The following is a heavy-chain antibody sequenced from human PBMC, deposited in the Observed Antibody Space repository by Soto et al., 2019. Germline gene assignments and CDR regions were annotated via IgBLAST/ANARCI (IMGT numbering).Heavy chain of an antibody. CDR1: GFTFSSYG. Sequence: QVQLVESGGGVVQPGRSLRLSCAASGFTFSSYGMHWVRQAPGKGLEWVAVIWYDGSNKYYADSVKGRFTISRDNSKNTLYLQMNSLRAADTAVYYCARDRKLQQLGHYYYDMDVWGQGTTVTVSS. V-gene: IGHV3-33*01. CDR2: IWYDGSNK. D-gene: IGHD6-13*01. J-gene: IGHJ6*02. CDR3: ARDRKLQQLGHYYYDMDV.